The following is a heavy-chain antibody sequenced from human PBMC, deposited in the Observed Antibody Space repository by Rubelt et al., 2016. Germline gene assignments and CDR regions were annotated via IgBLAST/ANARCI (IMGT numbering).Heavy chain of an antibody. CDR3: AKGIGVGPTPDGFDI. CDR2: IKQDGSEK. D-gene: IGHD1-26*01. V-gene: IGHV3-7*03. J-gene: IGHJ3*02. Sequence: QAPGKGLEWVANIKQDGSEKYYVDSVKGRFTISRDNAKNLLYLQMNSLRAEDTAVYYCAKGIGVGPTPDGFDIWGRGTTVTVSS.